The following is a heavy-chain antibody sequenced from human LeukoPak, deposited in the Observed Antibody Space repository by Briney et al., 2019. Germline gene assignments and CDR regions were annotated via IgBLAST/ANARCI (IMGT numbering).Heavy chain of an antibody. J-gene: IGHJ3*02. CDR3: ARVERGVGATTRPFDI. D-gene: IGHD1-26*01. CDR2: INPSGGST. CDR1: GYTFTSYY. Sequence: ASVKVSCKASGYTFTSYYMHWVRQAPGQGLEWMGIINPSGGSTSYAQKFQGRVTMTRDTSTSTVYMELSSLRSEDTAVYYCARVERGVGATTRPFDIWGQGTMVTVSS. V-gene: IGHV1-46*01.